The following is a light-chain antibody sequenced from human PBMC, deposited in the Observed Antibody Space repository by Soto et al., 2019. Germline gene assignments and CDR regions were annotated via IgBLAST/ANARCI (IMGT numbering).Light chain of an antibody. Sequence: QAVVTQPPSASGTPGQRVTISCSGSSSNIGSNTVNWYQQLPGTAPKLLIYISNQRPSGVPDRFSGSKSGTSASLAISGRQSEDEAAYYCAAWDDSLNSRVFGGGTKLTVL. J-gene: IGLJ3*02. CDR1: SSNIGSNT. V-gene: IGLV1-44*01. CDR2: ISN. CDR3: AAWDDSLNSRV.